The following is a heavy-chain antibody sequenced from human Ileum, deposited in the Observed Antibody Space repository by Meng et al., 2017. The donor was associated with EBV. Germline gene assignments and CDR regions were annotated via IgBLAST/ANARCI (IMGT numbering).Heavy chain of an antibody. Sequence: QVKLKESGPGLVKPSETLSLTCTVSGGSITSYHWSWIRQPPGKGLEWIGNVYYSGSTNYNPSLKSRVTISVDTSKNQFSLKLSSVTAADTAVYYCARDGSGGYNWFDPWGQGTLVTVSS. CDR3: ARDGSGGYNWFDP. V-gene: IGHV4-59*01. CDR2: VYYSGST. CDR1: GGSITSYH. D-gene: IGHD2-15*01. J-gene: IGHJ5*02.